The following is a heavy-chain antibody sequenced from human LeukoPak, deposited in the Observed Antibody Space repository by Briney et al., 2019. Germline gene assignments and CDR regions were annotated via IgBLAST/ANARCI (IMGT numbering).Heavy chain of an antibody. CDR1: GFTFSSYG. J-gene: IGHJ4*02. CDR2: ISGSGDNT. D-gene: IGHD2-2*02. CDR3: ARSNTEAH. V-gene: IGHV3-23*01. Sequence: GGSLRLSCAASGFTFSSYGMHWVRQAPGKGLEWVSAISGSGDNTYYADSVKGRFTISRDNSKNTLYLQMNSLRAEDTAVYYCARSNTEAHWGQGTLVTVSS.